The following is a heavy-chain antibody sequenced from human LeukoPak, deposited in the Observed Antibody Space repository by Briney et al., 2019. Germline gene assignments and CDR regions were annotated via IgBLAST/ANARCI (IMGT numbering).Heavy chain of an antibody. CDR2: IYHSGST. V-gene: IGHV4-59*01. D-gene: IGHD2-15*01. J-gene: IGHJ3*02. CDR3: ARSPGGGFDI. CDR1: GGFISSYY. Sequence: SETLSLTCTVSGGFISSYYWSWIRQPPGEGLEWIGFIYHSGSTNYNPSLKSRVTISVDTSTNQFSLKLSSVTAADTAVYYCARSPGGGFDIWGQGTMVTVSS.